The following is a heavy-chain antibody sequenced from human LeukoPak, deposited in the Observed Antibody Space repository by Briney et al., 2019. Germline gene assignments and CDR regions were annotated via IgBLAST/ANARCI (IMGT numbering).Heavy chain of an antibody. J-gene: IGHJ4*02. CDR2: VFYTGKT. CDR3: ARVFDS. Sequence: PSATPSLTCTVSGGSVSTSDYYWGWIRQSPVKRLEWIGDVFYTGKTNYNPSLRGRATISIDTSKNQFSLKLTYVTAADSAVYYCARVFDSSGQGTLVTVSS. CDR1: GGSVSTSDYY. V-gene: IGHV4-39*07.